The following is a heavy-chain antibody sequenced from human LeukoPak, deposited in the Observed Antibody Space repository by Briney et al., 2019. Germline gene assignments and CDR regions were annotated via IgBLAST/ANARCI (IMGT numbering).Heavy chain of an antibody. CDR2: ISDSGGRT. J-gene: IGHJ4*02. D-gene: IGHD1/OR15-1a*01. Sequence: GGSLRLSCAVSGITLSNYGVSWVRQAPGKGLEWVAGISDSGGRTNYADSVKGRFTISRDNPKNTLYLQMNSLRAEDTAVYYCLVTTRSRGFDYWGQGTLVTVSS. V-gene: IGHV3-23*01. CDR3: LVTTRSRGFDY. CDR1: GITLSNYG.